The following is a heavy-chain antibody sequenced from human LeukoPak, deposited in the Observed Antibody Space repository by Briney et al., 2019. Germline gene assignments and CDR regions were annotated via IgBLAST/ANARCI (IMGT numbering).Heavy chain of an antibody. J-gene: IGHJ5*02. CDR1: GGSISSYY. CDR2: IYYSGST. D-gene: IGHD3-22*01. CDR3: TRGHVSRRYYDSSGYLDWFDP. Sequence: SETLSLTCTVSGGSISSYYWSWIRQPPGKGLEWIGYIYYSGSTNYNPSLKSRVTISVDTSKNQFSLKLSSVTAADTAVYYCTRGHVSRRYYDSSGYLDWFDPWGQGTLVTVSS. V-gene: IGHV4-59*01.